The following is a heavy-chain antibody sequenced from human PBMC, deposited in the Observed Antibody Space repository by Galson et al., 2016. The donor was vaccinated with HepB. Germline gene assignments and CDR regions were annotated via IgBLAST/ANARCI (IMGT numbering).Heavy chain of an antibody. Sequence: SLRLSCAASGFTFRDYGMNWVRQTPGKGLEWVAIISYDGSKKYYADSVKGRFTISRDNSRNTLYLQMNSLRAEDTAVYYCSRDPQADYYYAMDVWGQGTTVTVSS. CDR3: SRDPQADYYYAMDV. CDR1: GFTFRDYG. CDR2: ISYDGSKK. J-gene: IGHJ6*02. V-gene: IGHV3-30*03.